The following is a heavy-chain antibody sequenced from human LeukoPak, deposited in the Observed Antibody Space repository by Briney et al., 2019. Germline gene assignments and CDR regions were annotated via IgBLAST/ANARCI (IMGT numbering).Heavy chain of an antibody. CDR2: IIPILGIA. D-gene: IGHD2-2*02. V-gene: IGHV1-69*04. CDR3: ARDLGVVPAAILPMDNWFDP. Sequence: SVKVSCQASGGTFSSYTISWVRQAPGQGLEWMGRIIPILGIANYAQKFQGRVTITADKSTSTAYMELSSLRSEDKAVYYCARDLGVVPAAILPMDNWFDPWGQGTLVTVSS. J-gene: IGHJ5*02. CDR1: GGTFSSYT.